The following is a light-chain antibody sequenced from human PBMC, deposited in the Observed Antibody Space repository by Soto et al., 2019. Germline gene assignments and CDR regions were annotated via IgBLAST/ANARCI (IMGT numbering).Light chain of an antibody. Sequence: EIVLTQSPGTLSLSPGERATLSCRASQNINSRYLAWYQQKPGQAPRLLIYGTSSRATGIPDRFSGSGSGTDFTLSSSCLGPEDFWVYYCQQYGSSLGFTLGPVSKVYIK. CDR1: QNINSRY. J-gene: IGKJ3*01. V-gene: IGKV3-20*01. CDR3: QQYGSSLGFT. CDR2: GTS.